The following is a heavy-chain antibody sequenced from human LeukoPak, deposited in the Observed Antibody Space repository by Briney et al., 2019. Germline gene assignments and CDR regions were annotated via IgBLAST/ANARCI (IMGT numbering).Heavy chain of an antibody. CDR2: IYHSGST. CDR1: GGSISSSNW. V-gene: IGHV4-4*02. Sequence: PSETLSLTCAVSGGSISSSNWWSWVRQPPGKGLEWIGEIYHSGSTNYNPSLKSRVTISVDKSKNQFSLKLSSVTAADTAVYYCARVLVVVPAASFDYWGQGTLVTVSS. CDR3: ARVLVVVPAASFDY. D-gene: IGHD2-2*01. J-gene: IGHJ4*02.